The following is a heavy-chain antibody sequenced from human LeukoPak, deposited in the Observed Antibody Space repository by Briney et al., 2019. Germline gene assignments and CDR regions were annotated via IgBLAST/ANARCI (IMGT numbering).Heavy chain of an antibody. CDR3: AIAVAGTQADY. D-gene: IGHD6-19*01. Sequence: PGGSLRLSCVASGSTSGNYWMHWVRQAPGKGPEWVSRIDDDGTDTHYAVSVKGRFTISRDNAKNTLYLQMNSLRAEDTAVYYCAIAVAGTQADYWGQGTLVTVSS. CDR2: IDDDGTDT. CDR1: GSTSGNYW. J-gene: IGHJ4*02. V-gene: IGHV3-74*01.